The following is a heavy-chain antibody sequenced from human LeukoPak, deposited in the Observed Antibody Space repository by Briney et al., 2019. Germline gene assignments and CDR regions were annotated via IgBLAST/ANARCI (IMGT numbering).Heavy chain of an antibody. V-gene: IGHV4-4*07. Sequence: SGTLSLTCTVSGGSISGYYWSWIRQPAGKGLEWIGRIYISGYTNYNPSFKSRVTMSVDASKNQFSLKLTSVTAADTAVYHCARGGLPYYFDYWGQGTLVTVSS. CDR3: ARGGLPYYFDY. CDR1: GGSISGYY. J-gene: IGHJ4*02. CDR2: IYISGYT.